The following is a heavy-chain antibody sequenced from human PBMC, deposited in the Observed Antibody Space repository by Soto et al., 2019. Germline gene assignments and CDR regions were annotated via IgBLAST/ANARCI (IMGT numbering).Heavy chain of an antibody. J-gene: IGHJ6*02. D-gene: IGHD2-15*01. CDR1: GFSFGSYT. CDR3: ARDFSDSYSSSYYYYGMDV. V-gene: IGHV3-21*01. Sequence: EVQLVESGGGLVKPGGSLRLSCAASGFSFGSYTMNWVRQAPGKGLEWVSSISTSSSHIYYADSVKGRFTISRDNAKNSLYLQMNSLRDEDTAVYYCARDFSDSYSSSYYYYGMDVWGQGTTVTVSS. CDR2: ISTSSSHI.